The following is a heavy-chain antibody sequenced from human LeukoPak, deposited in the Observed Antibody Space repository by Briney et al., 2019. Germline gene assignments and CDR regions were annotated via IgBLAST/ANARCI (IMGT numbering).Heavy chain of an antibody. D-gene: IGHD3-16*01. CDR3: AKRGESIMISLGGAPRWFDP. J-gene: IGHJ5*02. CDR2: ISGSGDST. V-gene: IGHV3-23*01. CDR1: GFTFSSYA. Sequence: PGGSLRLSCAASGFTFSSYAMSWVRQAPGKGLEWVSAISGSGDSTYYADSVKGRFTISRDNSKNTLYLQMNSLRAEDTAVYYCAKRGESIMISLGGAPRWFDPWGQGTLVTVSS.